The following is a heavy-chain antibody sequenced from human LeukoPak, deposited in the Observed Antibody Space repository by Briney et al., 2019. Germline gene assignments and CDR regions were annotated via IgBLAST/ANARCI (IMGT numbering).Heavy chain of an antibody. CDR2: ISGSGGST. CDR3: AKVEGSGSRSSKYYYYGMDV. J-gene: IGHJ6*02. CDR1: GFTFSSYA. D-gene: IGHD3-10*01. V-gene: IGHV3-23*01. Sequence: GGSLRLSCAASGFTFSSYAMSWVRQAPGKGLEWVSAISGSGGSTYYADSVKGRFTISRDNSKNTLYLQMNSLRAEDTAVYYCAKVEGSGSRSSKYYYYGMDVWGQGTTVTVSS.